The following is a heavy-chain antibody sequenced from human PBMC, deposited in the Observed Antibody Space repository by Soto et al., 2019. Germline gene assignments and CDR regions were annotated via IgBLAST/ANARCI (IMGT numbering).Heavy chain of an antibody. Sequence: SVKVSCKASGFTFTSSAVQWVRQALGQRLEWIGWIGVGSGNRHYAQKFQERVTITRDMSTNTAYLQLSSLKAADTAMYYCAWGVKMAPPHTYYFDYWGQGTLVTVSS. CDR3: AWGVKMAPPHTYYFDY. J-gene: IGHJ4*02. V-gene: IGHV1-58*01. D-gene: IGHD3-16*01. CDR2: IGVGSGNR. CDR1: GFTFTSSA.